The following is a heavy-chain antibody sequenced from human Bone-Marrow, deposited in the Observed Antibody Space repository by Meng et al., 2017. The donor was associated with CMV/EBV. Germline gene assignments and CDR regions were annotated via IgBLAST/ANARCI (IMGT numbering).Heavy chain of an antibody. J-gene: IGHJ4*02. D-gene: IGHD6-13*01. CDR3: ARDPFSDSYSSSWEFSQFDY. Sequence: ASVKVSCKASGYTFTSYYMHWVRQAPGQGLEWMGIINPSGGSTSYAQKFQGRVTMTTDTSTSTAYMELRSLRSDDTAVYYCARDPFSDSYSSSWEFSQFDYWGQGTLVTVSS. V-gene: IGHV1-46*01. CDR1: GYTFTSYY. CDR2: INPSGGST.